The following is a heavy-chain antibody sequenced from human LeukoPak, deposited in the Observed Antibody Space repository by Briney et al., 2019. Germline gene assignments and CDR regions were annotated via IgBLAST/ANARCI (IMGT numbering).Heavy chain of an antibody. J-gene: IGHJ6*03. CDR2: ISSSSSTI. D-gene: IGHD4-11*01. CDR1: GFTFSSYS. Sequence: GGSLRLSCAASGFTFSSYSMNWVRQAPGKGLEWVSYISSSSSTIYYADSVKGRFTISRDNAKNSLYLQMNSLRAEDTAVYYCARDQDYPGFYYYYMDVWGKGTTVTVSS. CDR3: ARDQDYPGFYYYYMDV. V-gene: IGHV3-48*01.